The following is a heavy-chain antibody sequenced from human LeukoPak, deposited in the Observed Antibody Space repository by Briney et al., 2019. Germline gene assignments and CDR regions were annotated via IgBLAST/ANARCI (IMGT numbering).Heavy chain of an antibody. CDR2: IYYSGST. CDR1: GGSISSYY. J-gene: IGHJ4*02. CDR3: AREGDSGYVDY. Sequence: SSETLSLTCTASGGSISSYYWSWIRQPPGKGLEWIGYIYYSGSTNYNPSLKSRVTISVDTSKNQFSLKLSSVTAADTAVYYCAREGDSGYVDYWGQGTLVTVSS. V-gene: IGHV4-59*01. D-gene: IGHD1-26*01.